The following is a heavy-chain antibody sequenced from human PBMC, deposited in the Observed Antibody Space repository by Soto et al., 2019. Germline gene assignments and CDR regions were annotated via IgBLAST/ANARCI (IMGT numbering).Heavy chain of an antibody. J-gene: IGHJ4*02. CDR2: ISDDGSIK. CDR1: GFSFTTYA. CDR3: ARAIETAMDPCDY. Sequence: GGSLRLSCAASGFSFTTYAMHWVRQAPGKGLEWVAVISDDGSIKYYADSVKGRFTISKDNSKNTFYLQMNSLRGDDTALYYCARAIETAMDPCDYWGQGALVTVSS. D-gene: IGHD5-18*01. V-gene: IGHV3-30-3*01.